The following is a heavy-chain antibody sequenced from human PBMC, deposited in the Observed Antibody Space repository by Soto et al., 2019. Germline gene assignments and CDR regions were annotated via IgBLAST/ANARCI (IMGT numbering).Heavy chain of an antibody. D-gene: IGHD1-26*01. J-gene: IGHJ6*02. CDR3: AREAIGAGATTGMDV. CDR2: INPGYPAGRST. CDR1: GYTLTTFF. Sequence: QVQLVQSGAEVKKPGASVKVSCKASGYTLTTFFIHWVRQPQEQALEWMGEINPGYPAGRSTTYAQKFQGRVTMTTDTSTSTVYLELSRLRSDDTAVYYCAREAIGAGATTGMDVWGQGTTVTVSS. V-gene: IGHV1-46*01.